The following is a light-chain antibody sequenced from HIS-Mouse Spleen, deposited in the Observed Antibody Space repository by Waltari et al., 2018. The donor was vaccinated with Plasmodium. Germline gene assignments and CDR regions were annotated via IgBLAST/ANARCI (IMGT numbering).Light chain of an antibody. CDR3: QQYNNWPLYT. Sequence: EIVMTPSPATLSVSPGERATLSCRASKSVSSNLAWYQQKPGQAPRLLIYGAATRATGSPARFSGSGAGTEVTLTISSLQSEDFAVYYCQQYNNWPLYTFGQGTKLEIK. V-gene: IGKV3-15*01. CDR2: GAA. J-gene: IGKJ2*01. CDR1: KSVSSN.